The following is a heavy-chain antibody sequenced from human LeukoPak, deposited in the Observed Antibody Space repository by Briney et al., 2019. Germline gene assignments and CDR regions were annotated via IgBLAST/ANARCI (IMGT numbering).Heavy chain of an antibody. CDR2: VQYDGNNK. V-gene: IGHV3-30*02. CDR3: ARGGGGYINYGPDY. D-gene: IGHD4-11*01. J-gene: IGHJ4*02. CDR1: GFTFSGYG. Sequence: GGSLRLSCIASGFTFSGYGMHWVRQAPGKGLEWIAFVQYDGNNKYSADSVKGRFTISRDNSKNTLYLEMNSLRVEDTAVYYCARGGGGYINYGPDYRGQGTLVTVSS.